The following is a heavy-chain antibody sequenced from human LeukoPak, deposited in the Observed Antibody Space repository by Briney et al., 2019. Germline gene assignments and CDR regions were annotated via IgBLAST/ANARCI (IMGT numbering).Heavy chain of an antibody. D-gene: IGHD6-13*01. CDR1: GGSISSYY. CDR3: ARYSSSWYIFDY. J-gene: IGHJ4*02. Sequence: SETLSLTCTVSGGSISSYYWSWIRRPPGKGLEWIGYIYDSGSTTYNPSLKSRVTMSVDTSKNQFSLKLSSVTAADTAVYYCARYSSSWYIFDYWGQGTLVTVSS. V-gene: IGHV4-59*01. CDR2: IYDSGST.